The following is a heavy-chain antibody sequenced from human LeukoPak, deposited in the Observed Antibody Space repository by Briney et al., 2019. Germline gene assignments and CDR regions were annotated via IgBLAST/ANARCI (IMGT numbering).Heavy chain of an antibody. V-gene: IGHV4-39*01. Sequence: SETLSLTCTLSGGSISSSSYYWGWIRQPPGKGLEWIGSAYYSGSTYHNPSLKSRVTISVDTSKNQFSLKLSSVTAADTAVYYCARGSGTYYYESGGYLNWFDPWGQGILVTVSS. CDR3: ARGSGTYYYESGGYLNWFDP. CDR1: GGSISSSSYY. J-gene: IGHJ5*02. D-gene: IGHD3-22*01. CDR2: AYYSGST.